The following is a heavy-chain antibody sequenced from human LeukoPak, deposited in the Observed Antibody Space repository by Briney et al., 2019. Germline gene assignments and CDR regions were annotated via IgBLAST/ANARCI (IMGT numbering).Heavy chain of an antibody. D-gene: IGHD3-22*01. CDR1: GGSISSGDYY. CDR2: IYYKGST. CDR3: ARTPSYSDNSGYPINYYFDY. V-gene: IGHV4-30-4*01. Sequence: PAETLSLTCTVSGGSISSGDYYWSWIRQPLGKGLEWIQNIYYKGSTYYNPSLKSRVTISVDTSKNQFSLKLSSLTAADTAVYYCARTPSYSDNSGYPINYYFDYWGQGTLVTVSS. J-gene: IGHJ4*02.